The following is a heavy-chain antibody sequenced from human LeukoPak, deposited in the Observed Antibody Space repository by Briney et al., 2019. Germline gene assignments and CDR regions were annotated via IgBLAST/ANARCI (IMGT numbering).Heavy chain of an antibody. D-gene: IGHD1-1*01. CDR2: ISTSGSYI. V-gene: IGHV3-21*01. CDR3: ARTTGTYYYYGMDV. J-gene: IGHJ6*02. Sequence: GGSLRLSCAASGFTLRSYTMNWVRQAPGKGLEWVSSISTSGSYIYYADSVKGRFTISRDNAKNSLYLQMNSLRAEDTAVYYCARTTGTYYYYGMDVWGQGTTVTVSS. CDR1: GFTLRSYT.